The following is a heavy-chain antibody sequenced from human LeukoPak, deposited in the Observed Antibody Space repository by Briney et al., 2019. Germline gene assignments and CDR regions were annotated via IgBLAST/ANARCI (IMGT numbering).Heavy chain of an antibody. Sequence: SETLSLTCTVSGGSISSYYWSWIRQPPGKGLEWIGYIYYSGSTNYNPSLKSRVTISVDTSKNQFSLKLSSVTAADTAVYYRARQIAGYSYGYYFDYWGQGTLVTVSS. D-gene: IGHD5-18*01. J-gene: IGHJ4*02. CDR3: ARQIAGYSYGYYFDY. CDR1: GGSISSYY. CDR2: IYYSGST. V-gene: IGHV4-59*08.